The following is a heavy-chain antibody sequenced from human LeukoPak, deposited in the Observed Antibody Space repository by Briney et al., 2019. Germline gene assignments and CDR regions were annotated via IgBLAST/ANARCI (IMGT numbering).Heavy chain of an antibody. CDR2: IYYSGST. J-gene: IGHJ4*02. CDR3: ARGGHSGSYYEVGY. V-gene: IGHV4-59*01. CDR1: GGSISSYY. D-gene: IGHD1-26*01. Sequence: PSETLSLTCTVSGGSISSYYWSWIRQPPGKGLEWIGYIYYSGSTNYNPSLKSRVTISVDTSKNQFSLKLSSVTAADTAVYYCARGGHSGSYYEVGYWGQGTLVTVSS.